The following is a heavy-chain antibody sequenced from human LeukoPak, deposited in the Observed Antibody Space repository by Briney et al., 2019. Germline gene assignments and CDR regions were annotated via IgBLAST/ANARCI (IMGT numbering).Heavy chain of an antibody. Sequence: PSETLSLTCTVSGGSISSYYWSWIRQPPGKGLEWTGYTYYSGSTNYNPSLKSRVTISVDTSKNQFSLKLSSVTAADTAVYYCASVDYVWGSFYWGQGTLVTVSS. J-gene: IGHJ4*02. D-gene: IGHD3-16*01. V-gene: IGHV4-59*01. CDR1: GGSISSYY. CDR2: TYYSGST. CDR3: ASVDYVWGSFY.